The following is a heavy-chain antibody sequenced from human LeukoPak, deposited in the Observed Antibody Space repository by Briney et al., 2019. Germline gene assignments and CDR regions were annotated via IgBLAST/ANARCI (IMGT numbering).Heavy chain of an antibody. V-gene: IGHV3-53*01. J-gene: IGHJ6*02. D-gene: IGHD4-11*01. CDR3: ARVLLTKNYGMDV. CDR2: IYSGGST. CDR1: GFTVSSNY. Sequence: GGSLRLSCAASGFTVSSNYVSWVRQAPGKGLEWVSVIYSGGSTYYADSVKGRFTISRDNSKNTLYLQMNSLRAEDTAVYYCARVLLTKNYGMDVWGQGTTVTVSS.